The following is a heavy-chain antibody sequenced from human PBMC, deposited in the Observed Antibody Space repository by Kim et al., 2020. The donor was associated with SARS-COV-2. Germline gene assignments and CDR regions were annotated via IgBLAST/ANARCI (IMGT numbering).Heavy chain of an antibody. V-gene: IGHV4-4*02. Sequence: SETLSLTCAVSGGSISSSNWWSWVRQPPGKGLEWIGEIYHSGSTNYNPSLKSRVTISVDKSKNQFSLKLSSVTAADTAVYYCARDLGGVLLWFGELLNHDAFDIWGQGTMVTVSS. CDR1: GGSISSSNW. CDR2: IYHSGST. J-gene: IGHJ3*02. D-gene: IGHD3-10*01. CDR3: ARDLGGVLLWFGELLNHDAFDI.